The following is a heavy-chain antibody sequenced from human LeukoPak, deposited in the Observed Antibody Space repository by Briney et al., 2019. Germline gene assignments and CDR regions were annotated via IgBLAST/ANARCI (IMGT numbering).Heavy chain of an antibody. Sequence: PSETLSLTCTVSGDSIGSYFWSWIRQSPGKGLEWIGHIYHSGSTNYNPSLKSRVTISVDTSKNQFSLKLTSVTSADTAVYYCERDGPAYTSRWSDYYYGLDVWGQGTTVTASS. CDR1: GDSIGSYF. CDR3: ERDGPAYTSRWSDYYYGLDV. CDR2: IYHSGST. V-gene: IGHV4-59*01. D-gene: IGHD2-15*01. J-gene: IGHJ6*02.